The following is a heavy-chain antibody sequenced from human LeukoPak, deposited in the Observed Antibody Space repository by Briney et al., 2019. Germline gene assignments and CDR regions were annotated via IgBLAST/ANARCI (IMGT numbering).Heavy chain of an antibody. CDR1: GFTFNTFA. J-gene: IGHJ4*02. CDR2: ISGTGGTT. Sequence: GGSLRLSCAASGFTFNTFAMSWVRQAPGKGLEWVSTISGTGGTTYYADSVKGRFTISRDNSKNTLFLQFNSLRADDTAVYYCAKGRGTTVTAAANYWGQGTLVTVSS. V-gene: IGHV3-23*01. CDR3: AKGRGTTVTAAANY. D-gene: IGHD4-17*01.